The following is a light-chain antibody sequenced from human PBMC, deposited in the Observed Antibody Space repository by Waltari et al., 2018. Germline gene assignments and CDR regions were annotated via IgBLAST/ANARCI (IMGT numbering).Light chain of an antibody. CDR1: QSISSY. CDR3: QQSYSTLLT. Sequence: DIQMPQSPSSLSASVGDRVTITCRASQSISSYLNWYQQKPGKAPKLLIYAASSLQSGVPPRFSGSGSGTDFTLTISSLQPEDFATYYCQQSYSTLLTFGPGTKVDIK. CDR2: AAS. V-gene: IGKV1-39*01. J-gene: IGKJ3*01.